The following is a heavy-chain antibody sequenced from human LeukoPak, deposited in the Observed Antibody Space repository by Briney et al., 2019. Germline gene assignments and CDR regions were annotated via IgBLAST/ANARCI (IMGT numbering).Heavy chain of an antibody. D-gene: IGHD2-15*01. CDR1: GFTFSTYG. J-gene: IGHJ4*02. CDR2: IRYDGTNK. V-gene: IGHV3-30*02. Sequence: GGSLRLSCAASGFTFSTYGMHWVRQAPGKGLEWVAFIRYDGTNKYYADSVKGRFTISRDNSKNTLYLQMNSLRAEDTAVYYCARAFLVGYSPEEYFFDYWAREPWSPSPQ. CDR3: ARAFLVGYSPEEYFFDY.